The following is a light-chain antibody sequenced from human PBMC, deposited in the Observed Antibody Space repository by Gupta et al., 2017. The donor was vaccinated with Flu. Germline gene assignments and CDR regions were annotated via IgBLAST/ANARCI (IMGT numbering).Light chain of an antibody. CDR3: SSYTSSSTLV. CDR2: EVS. J-gene: IGLJ3*02. CDR1: SSDVGGYNY. Sequence: SALTQPASVSGSPGPSLTISCTGTSSDVGGYNYVSWYQQHPGKAPNLMIYEVSNRPAGVANRFSGSKSGNTASLTISGLQAEDEADYYCSSYTSSSTLVFGGGTKLTVL. V-gene: IGLV2-14*01.